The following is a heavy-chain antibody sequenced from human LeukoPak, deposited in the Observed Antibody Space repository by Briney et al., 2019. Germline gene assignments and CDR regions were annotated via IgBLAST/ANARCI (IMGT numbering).Heavy chain of an antibody. Sequence: ASVKVSCKASGYTFTRYAVNWVRQAPGQGLEWMGWINPNSGGTNYAQKFQGRVTMTRDTSISTAYMELSRLRSDDTAVYYCARGSYLNAFDIWGQGTMVTVSS. CDR1: GYTFTRYA. V-gene: IGHV1-2*02. D-gene: IGHD2-2*02. J-gene: IGHJ3*02. CDR3: ARGSYLNAFDI. CDR2: INPNSGGT.